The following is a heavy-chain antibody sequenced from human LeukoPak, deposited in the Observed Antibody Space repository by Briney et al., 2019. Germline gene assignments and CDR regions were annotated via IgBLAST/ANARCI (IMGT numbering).Heavy chain of an antibody. V-gene: IGHV4-59*01. CDR2: IYYSGTT. CDR3: ARRFCSSAGCHRTFNWFHP. D-gene: IGHD2-2*01. CDR1: GDSINDYY. Sequence: SSETLSLTCTVSGDSINDYYWTWIRQPPGKGLEWIGYIYYSGTTTYNPSLRSRVTISLDTSKNQFSLKLTSVTAADTAVYYCARRFCSSAGCHRTFNWFHPWGQGTLVTVSS. J-gene: IGHJ5*02.